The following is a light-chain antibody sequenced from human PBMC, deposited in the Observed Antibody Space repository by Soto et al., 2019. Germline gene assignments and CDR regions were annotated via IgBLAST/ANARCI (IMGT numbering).Light chain of an antibody. V-gene: IGLV2-23*03. Sequence: QSVLTQPASVSGSPGQSITISCTGTRSDVGTYNLVSWYQEHPGKAPKLIIYEGSKRPSGVSNRFSGSKSGNTASLTISGLQAEDEADYYCCSYAGSTTFKVFGGGTKLTVL. J-gene: IGLJ2*01. CDR2: EGS. CDR1: RSDVGTYNL. CDR3: CSYAGSTTFKV.